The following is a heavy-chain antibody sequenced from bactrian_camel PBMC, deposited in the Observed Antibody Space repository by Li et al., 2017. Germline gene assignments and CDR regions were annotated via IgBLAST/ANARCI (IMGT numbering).Heavy chain of an antibody. CDR3: AAPLIMKYYNEYDFGIEYIY. CDR1: GFSVSDYC. V-gene: IGHV3S53*01. D-gene: IGHD4*01. J-gene: IGHJ4*01. Sequence: LVESGGGSVQSGGSLRLSCAASGFSVSDYCMGWFRQAPGNERERVATIINEVWTKYADSVKGRFTNSRDNAKNMLYLQMNSLKPEDTARYYCAAPLIMKYYNEYDFGIEYIYWGQGTQVTVS. CDR2: IINEVWT.